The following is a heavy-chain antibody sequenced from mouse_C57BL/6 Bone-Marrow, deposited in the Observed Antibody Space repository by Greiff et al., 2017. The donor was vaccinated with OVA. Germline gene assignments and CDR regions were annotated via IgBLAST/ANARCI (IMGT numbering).Heavy chain of an antibody. Sequence: QVQLQQPGAELVMPGASVKLSCKASGYTFTSYWMHWVKQRPGQGLEWIGEIDPSDSYTNYNQKFKGKSTLTVDKSSSTAYMQLSSLTSEDSAVYYCARGANYYGRFDYWGQGTTLTVSS. CDR2: IDPSDSYT. J-gene: IGHJ2*01. CDR3: ARGANYYGRFDY. V-gene: IGHV1-69*01. CDR1: GYTFTSYW. D-gene: IGHD1-1*01.